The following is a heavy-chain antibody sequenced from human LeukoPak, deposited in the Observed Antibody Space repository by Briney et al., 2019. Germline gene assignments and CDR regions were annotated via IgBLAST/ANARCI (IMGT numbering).Heavy chain of an antibody. V-gene: IGHV1-3*01. D-gene: IGHD6-13*01. Sequence: ASVKVSCKASGYTFTSYAMHWVRQAPGQRLEWMGWINAGNGNTKYSQKFQGRVTITRDTSASTAYMELSSLRSEDTAVYYCARVSTQLVPGDYYYYYGMDVWGQGTTVTVSS. CDR3: ARVSTQLVPGDYYYYYGMDV. J-gene: IGHJ6*02. CDR1: GYTFTSYA. CDR2: INAGNGNT.